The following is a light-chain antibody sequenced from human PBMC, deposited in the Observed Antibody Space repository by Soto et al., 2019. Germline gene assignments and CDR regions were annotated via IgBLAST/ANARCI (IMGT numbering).Light chain of an antibody. CDR1: QSISSW. Sequence: DIQMTQSPSTLSASVGDRVTITCRASQSISSWLAWNQQKPGKAPKLLIYKASSLESGVPSRFSGSGSGTEFTFPIRSLQPDDFTNYYCQQYNSYPWTFGQGTKVEIK. J-gene: IGKJ1*01. CDR3: QQYNSYPWT. CDR2: KAS. V-gene: IGKV1-5*03.